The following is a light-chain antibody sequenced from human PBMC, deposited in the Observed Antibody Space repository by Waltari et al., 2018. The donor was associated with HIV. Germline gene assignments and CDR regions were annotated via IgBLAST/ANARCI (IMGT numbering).Light chain of an antibody. CDR1: QSVRNN. V-gene: IGKV1-39*01. J-gene: IGKJ3*01. Sequence: DIQMTQSPASLSASVGDRVTITCRASQSVRNNLNWYQQKPGKAPNLLIYDASSLQSGVPSRFSGSGSGTDFTLTISSLQPEDFASYYCQQSYSAPLTFGPGTKVDIK. CDR3: QQSYSAPLT. CDR2: DAS.